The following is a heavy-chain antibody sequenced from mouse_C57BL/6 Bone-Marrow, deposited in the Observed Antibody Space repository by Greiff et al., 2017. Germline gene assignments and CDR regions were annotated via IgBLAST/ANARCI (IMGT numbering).Heavy chain of an antibody. Sequence: QVQLQQPGAELVMPGASVKLSCKASGYTFTSYWMHWVKQRPGQGLEWIGEIDPSDSYTNYNQKFKGKSTLTVDKSSSTAYMQLSSLTSEDSAVYYCARITTVVATDYAMDYWAQGTSVTVSS. J-gene: IGHJ4*01. CDR2: IDPSDSYT. V-gene: IGHV1-69*01. CDR1: GYTFTSYW. CDR3: ARITTVVATDYAMDY. D-gene: IGHD1-1*01.